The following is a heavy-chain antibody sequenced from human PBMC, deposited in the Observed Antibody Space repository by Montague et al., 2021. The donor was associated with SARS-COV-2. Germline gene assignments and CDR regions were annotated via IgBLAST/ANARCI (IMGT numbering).Heavy chain of an antibody. J-gene: IGHJ6*02. V-gene: IGHV4-34*01. Sequence: SETLSLTCAVSGGSLSGYYWSWIRQPPGEGLEWIGEINHSGSTNXNPSLKSRVTISLDTSKNQFPLKLSSVTAADTAVYYCARGRRRYNWRDETSYYYGMDVWGQGTTVTVSS. CDR1: GGSLSGYY. CDR3: ARGRRRYNWRDETSYYYGMDV. CDR2: INHSGST. D-gene: IGHD1-20*01.